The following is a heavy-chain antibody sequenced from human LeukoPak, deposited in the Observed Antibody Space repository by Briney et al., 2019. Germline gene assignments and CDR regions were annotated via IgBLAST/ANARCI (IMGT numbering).Heavy chain of an antibody. CDR2: INWNGGST. D-gene: IGHD3-3*01. CDR3: AKTPITIFGVVIPNFDY. CDR1: GFTFSNYY. Sequence: GGSLRLSCAASGFTFSNYYMSWIRQAPGKGLEWVSGINWNGGSTGYADSVKGRFTISRDNAKNTLYLQMNSLRAEDTAVYYRAKTPITIFGVVIPNFDYWGQGTLVTVSS. J-gene: IGHJ4*02. V-gene: IGHV3-20*04.